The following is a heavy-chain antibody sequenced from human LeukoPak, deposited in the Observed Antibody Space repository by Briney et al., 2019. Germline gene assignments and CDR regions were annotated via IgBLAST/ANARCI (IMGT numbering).Heavy chain of an antibody. V-gene: IGHV4-39*07. CDR2: IHYSGST. CDR1: GGSISSSSYY. D-gene: IGHD6-6*01. J-gene: IGHJ5*02. Sequence: SETLSLTCTVSGGSISSSSYYWGWIRQPPGKGLEWIGSIHYSGSTYCNPSLKSRVTISVDTSKNQFSLKLSSVAAADTAVYYCARTLYSSSSVPFWFDPWGQGTLVTVSS. CDR3: ARTLYSSSSVPFWFDP.